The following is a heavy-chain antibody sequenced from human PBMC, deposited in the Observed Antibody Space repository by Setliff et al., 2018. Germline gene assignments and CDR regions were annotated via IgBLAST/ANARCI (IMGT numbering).Heavy chain of an antibody. CDR2: FDPEDDET. V-gene: IGHV1-24*01. J-gene: IGHJ3*02. CDR1: GYTFTSYY. CDR3: ATDHQIQDIVMVVTGPGGAFDI. D-gene: IGHD2-15*01. Sequence: ASVKVSCKASGYTFTSYYMHWVRQAPGKGLEWMGGFDPEDDETIYAQKFQGRVTMTEDTSTDTAYMELSSLRSEDTAVYYCATDHQIQDIVMVVTGPGGAFDIWGQGTMVTVSS.